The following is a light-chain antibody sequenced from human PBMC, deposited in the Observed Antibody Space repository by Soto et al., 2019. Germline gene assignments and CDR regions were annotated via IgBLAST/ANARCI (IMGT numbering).Light chain of an antibody. V-gene: IGKV3-15*01. J-gene: IGKJ1*01. CDR3: QQYNNWPPGRT. CDR1: ESVSSN. Sequence: EIVITQSPVTLSLSPGERATLSCRASESVSSNLAWYQQKPGQAPRLLIYDASTRATGIPARFSGSGSGTEFTLTIRSLQSEDFAVYYCQQYNNWPPGRTFGQGTKVEIK. CDR2: DAS.